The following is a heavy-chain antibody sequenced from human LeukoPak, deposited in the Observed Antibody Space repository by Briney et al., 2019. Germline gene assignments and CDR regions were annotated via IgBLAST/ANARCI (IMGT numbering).Heavy chain of an antibody. CDR1: GFTFSSYW. Sequence: GGSLRLSCAASGFTFSSYWMSWVRQAPGKGLEWVANIKQDGSEKYYVDSVKGRFTISRDNSKNTLYLQMNSLRAEDTAVYYCAKFDHYYDSSGYAHDAFDIWGQGTMVTVSS. J-gene: IGHJ3*02. V-gene: IGHV3-7*01. CDR3: AKFDHYYDSSGYAHDAFDI. CDR2: IKQDGSEK. D-gene: IGHD3-22*01.